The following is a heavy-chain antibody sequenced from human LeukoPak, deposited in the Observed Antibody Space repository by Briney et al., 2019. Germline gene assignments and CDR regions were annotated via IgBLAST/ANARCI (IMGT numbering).Heavy chain of an antibody. CDR1: GFTFSSYD. CDR2: ISGSGGST. Sequence: PGGSLRLSCAASGFTFSSYDMSWVRQAPGKGLEWVSAISGSGGSTYYADSVKGRFTISRDNSKNTLYLQMNSLRAEDTAVYYCANSGEEETATIRYYFDYWGQGTLVTVSS. CDR3: ANSGEEETATIRYYFDY. D-gene: IGHD5-24*01. J-gene: IGHJ4*02. V-gene: IGHV3-23*01.